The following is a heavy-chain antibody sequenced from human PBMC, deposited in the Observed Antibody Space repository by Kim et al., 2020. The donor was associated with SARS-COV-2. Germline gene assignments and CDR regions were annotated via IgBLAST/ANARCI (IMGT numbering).Heavy chain of an antibody. CDR1: GYTFTGYY. Sequence: ASVKVSCKASGYTFTGYYMHWVRQAPGQGLEWMGWINPNSGGTNYAQKFQGRVTMTRDTSISTAYMELSRLRSDDTAWDYCARGRGGAVATGPRIDYWGQGTLVTVSS. D-gene: IGHD6-19*01. CDR2: INPNSGGT. J-gene: IGHJ4*02. CDR3: ARGRGGAVATGPRIDY. V-gene: IGHV1-2*02.